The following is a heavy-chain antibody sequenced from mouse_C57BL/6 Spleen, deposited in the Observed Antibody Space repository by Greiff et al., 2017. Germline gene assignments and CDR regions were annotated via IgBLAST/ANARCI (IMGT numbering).Heavy chain of an antibody. CDR1: GYTFTSYW. V-gene: IGHV1-61*01. CDR2: IYPSDSET. Sequence: QVQLQQPGAELVRPGSSVKLSCKASGYTFTSYWMDWVKQRPGQGLEWIGNIYPSDSETHYNQKFKDKATLTVDKSSSTAYMQLSSLTSEDSAVYYCARGEYGNSFAYWGQGTLVTVSA. D-gene: IGHD2-10*02. J-gene: IGHJ3*01. CDR3: ARGEYGNSFAY.